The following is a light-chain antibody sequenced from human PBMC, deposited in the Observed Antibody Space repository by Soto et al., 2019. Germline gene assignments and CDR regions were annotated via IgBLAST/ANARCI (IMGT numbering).Light chain of an antibody. J-gene: IGLJ1*01. Sequence: QSVLTQPASVSGSPGKSITISCTGTSSDVGGYNYVAWYQQYPGKAPKLMIYEVSDRPSGVSIRFSGSKSGNTASLTISGLQADDEADYYCSSYTSSSTLVFGTGTKVTV. V-gene: IGLV2-14*01. CDR3: SSYTSSSTLV. CDR1: SSDVGGYNY. CDR2: EVS.